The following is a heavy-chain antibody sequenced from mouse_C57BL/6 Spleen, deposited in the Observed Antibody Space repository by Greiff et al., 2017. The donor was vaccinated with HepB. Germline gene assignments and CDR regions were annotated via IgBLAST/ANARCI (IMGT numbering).Heavy chain of an antibody. Sequence: QVQLQQPGAELVKPGASVKLSCKASGYTFTSYWMHWVKQRPEQGLEWIGMIHPNSGSTNYNEKFKSKATLTVDKSSSTAYMQLSSLTSEDSAVYYCARERVYDYEFAYWGQGTLVTVSA. J-gene: IGHJ3*01. CDR1: GYTFTSYW. CDR3: ARERVYDYEFAY. CDR2: IHPNSGST. V-gene: IGHV1-64*01. D-gene: IGHD2-4*01.